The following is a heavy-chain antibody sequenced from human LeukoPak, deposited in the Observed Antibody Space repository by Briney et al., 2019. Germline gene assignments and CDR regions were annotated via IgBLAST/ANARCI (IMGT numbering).Heavy chain of an antibody. V-gene: IGHV4-34*01. CDR2: INHSGST. J-gene: IGHJ4*02. Sequence: SETLSLTCAVYGGSFSGYYWGWIRQPPGKGLEWIGEINHSGSTNYNPSLKSRVTISVDTSKNQSSLKLSSVTAADTAVYYCARRYYYDSSGSQSSPIDYWGQGTLVTVSS. CDR1: GGSFSGYY. CDR3: ARRYYYDSSGSQSSPIDY. D-gene: IGHD3-22*01.